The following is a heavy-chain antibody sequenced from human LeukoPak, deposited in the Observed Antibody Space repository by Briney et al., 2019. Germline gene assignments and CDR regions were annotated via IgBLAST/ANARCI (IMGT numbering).Heavy chain of an antibody. J-gene: IGHJ4*02. Sequence: PGGSLRLSCAASGFTFSSYPMSWVRQAPGKGLQWVSAISNGGGSAYYADSVKGRFTISSDNSKSTLYLQMNSLRAEDTAIYYCAARPRMPPRFDYWGQGTLVTVSS. CDR2: ISNGGGSA. V-gene: IGHV3-23*01. CDR3: AARPRMPPRFDY. D-gene: IGHD2-2*01. CDR1: GFTFSSYP.